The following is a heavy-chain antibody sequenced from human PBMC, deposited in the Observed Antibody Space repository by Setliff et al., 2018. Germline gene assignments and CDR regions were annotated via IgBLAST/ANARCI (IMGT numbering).Heavy chain of an antibody. CDR1: GYIFTSYG. V-gene: IGHV1-18*01. Sequence: GASVKVSCKASGYIFTSYGISWVRQAPGQKLEYLGWIGGYNGNTNYAQKLQGRVTMTTDTSTSTAYMELRSLRSDDTAVYYCARAPFVELVTIRTNSWFTYWGQGTLVTVSS. J-gene: IGHJ4*02. D-gene: IGHD5-18*01. CDR3: ARAPFVELVTIRTNSWFTY. CDR2: IGGYNGNT.